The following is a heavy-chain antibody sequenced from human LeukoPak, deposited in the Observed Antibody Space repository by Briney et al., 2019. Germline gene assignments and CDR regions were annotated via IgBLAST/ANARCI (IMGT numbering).Heavy chain of an antibody. V-gene: IGHV3-53*01. J-gene: IGHJ4*02. CDR3: AREGRFQSFAY. CDR2: IYTGGTT. CDR1: GFSVGSNY. Sequence: PGGSLRVSCAAPGFSVGSNYMSWVRQAPRRGLEWVSVIYTGGTTHYAACVMGRVTISRDESQTRAHRHMSGLRAEARAGLYIAREGRFQSFAYWGEGSLVAVSS.